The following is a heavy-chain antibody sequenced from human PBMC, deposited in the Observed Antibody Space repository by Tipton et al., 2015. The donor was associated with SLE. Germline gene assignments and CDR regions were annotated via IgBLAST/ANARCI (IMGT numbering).Heavy chain of an antibody. CDR1: GFTFSNYA. D-gene: IGHD2-2*01. Sequence: SLRLSCAGSGFTFSNYAMSWVRQAPGKGLEWVSVIYHGDTNADSVKGRFTISRDVSKKTLYLQMNSLRAEDTAVYYCAKDQSRNVVVVPSALTFDYWGQGTLVTVSS. J-gene: IGHJ4*02. V-gene: IGHV3-23*03. CDR3: AKDQSRNVVVVPSALTFDY. CDR2: IYHGDT.